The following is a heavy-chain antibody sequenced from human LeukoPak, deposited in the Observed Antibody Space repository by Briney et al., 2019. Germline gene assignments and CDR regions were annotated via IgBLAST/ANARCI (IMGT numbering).Heavy chain of an antibody. CDR3: AAGGSTPDY. J-gene: IGHJ4*02. CDR2: IVVGSGNS. D-gene: IGHD2-15*01. V-gene: IGHV1-58*01. Sequence: WIGRIVVGSGNSNYAQKFQERVTITRDMSTSTAYMELSSLRSEDTAVYYCAAGGSTPDYWGQGTLVTVSS.